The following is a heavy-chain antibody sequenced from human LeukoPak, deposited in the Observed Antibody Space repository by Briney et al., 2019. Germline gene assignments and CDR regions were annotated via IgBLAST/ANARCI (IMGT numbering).Heavy chain of an antibody. CDR3: ARVNFWGGLAGGSWFDP. CDR1: GGSISSSSYY. Sequence: SETLSLTCTVSGGSISSSSYYWGWIRQPPGKGLEWIGSIYYSGSTNYNPSLKSRVTISVDTSKNQFSLKLSSVTAADTAVYYCARVNFWGGLAGGSWFDPWGQEPWSLSPQ. D-gene: IGHD3-3*01. J-gene: IGHJ5*02. CDR2: IYYSGST. V-gene: IGHV4-39*07.